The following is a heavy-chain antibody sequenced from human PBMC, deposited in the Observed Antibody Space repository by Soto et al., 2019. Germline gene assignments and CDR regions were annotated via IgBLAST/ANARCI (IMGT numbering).Heavy chain of an antibody. CDR1: GYTFTTYY. CDR3: ARDSQGVVLFDD. D-gene: IGHD2-15*01. CDR2: INPSGGST. Sequence: GASVKVSCKASGYTFTTYYMHWVRQAPGQGLEWMGIINPSGGSTSYAQKFQGRVTMTRDTSTSTVYMELSSLRSEDTALYYCARDSQGVVLFDDWGQGTLVTVSS. V-gene: IGHV1-46*01. J-gene: IGHJ4*02.